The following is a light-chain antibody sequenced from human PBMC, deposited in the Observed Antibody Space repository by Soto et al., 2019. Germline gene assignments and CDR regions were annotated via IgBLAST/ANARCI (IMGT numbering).Light chain of an antibody. J-gene: IGKJ4*02. Sequence: DIQMTQSPFSLSASVGDRVTITCRASQSISRDLKWYQQKPGKAPNLLIYAASTLESGVPSRFSGSGSGTDFTLTISSLQLGDFATYYCQQNYSTPLAFGGGTKVEIK. CDR3: QQNYSTPLA. CDR2: AAS. V-gene: IGKV1-39*01. CDR1: QSISRD.